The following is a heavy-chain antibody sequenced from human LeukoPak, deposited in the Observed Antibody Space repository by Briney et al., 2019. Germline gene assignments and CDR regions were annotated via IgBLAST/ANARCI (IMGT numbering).Heavy chain of an antibody. CDR3: ARSVGVVITTGYDY. CDR1: GYSFNTYW. V-gene: IGHV5-51*01. J-gene: IGHJ4*02. D-gene: IGHD3-22*01. CDR2: IYTGDSTT. Sequence: GESLKISCKGSGYSFNTYWIGWVRQMPGKGLEWMGIIYTGDSTTRYSPSFQGQVTISADKSINTAYLQWSSLKASDTAMYYCARSVGVVITTGYDYWGQGTLVTVSS.